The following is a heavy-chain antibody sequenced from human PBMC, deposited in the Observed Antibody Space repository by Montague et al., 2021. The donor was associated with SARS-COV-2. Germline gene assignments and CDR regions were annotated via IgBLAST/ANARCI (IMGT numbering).Heavy chain of an antibody. CDR3: TGQRWRGRFDP. V-gene: IGHV4-39*01. CDR1: Y. CDR2: VHWRGQT. D-gene: IGHD2-15*01. J-gene: IGHJ5*02. Sequence: YWAWVRQSPGRGLEWIGSVHWRGQTWQNPSFRGRLTMSVDMSKNSVSLRLTSVTAADTAMYYCTGQRWRGRFDPWGLGTLVIVSS.